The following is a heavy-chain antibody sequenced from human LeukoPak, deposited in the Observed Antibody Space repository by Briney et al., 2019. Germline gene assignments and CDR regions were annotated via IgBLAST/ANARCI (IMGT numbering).Heavy chain of an antibody. D-gene: IGHD3-10*01. CDR3: ARDLYGSGSYSNYYYGMDV. V-gene: IGHV3-11*06. CDR2: ISSSSSYT. J-gene: IGHJ6*04. Sequence: GGSLRLSCAASGFTFSDYYMSWIRQAPGKGPEWVSYISSSSSYTNYADSVKGRFTISRDNAKNSLYLQMNSLRAEDTAVYYCARDLYGSGSYSNYYYGMDVWGKGTTVTVSS. CDR1: GFTFSDYY.